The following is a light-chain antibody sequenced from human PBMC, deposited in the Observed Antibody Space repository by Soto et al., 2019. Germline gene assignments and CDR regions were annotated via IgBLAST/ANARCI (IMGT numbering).Light chain of an antibody. CDR1: SSSIGSKT. J-gene: IGLJ1*01. V-gene: IGLV1-44*01. CDR3: AAWDDSLNACV. Sequence: QSVLTQAPSASGTPGQRVTISCSGSSSSIGSKTVNWYQQLPGMAPKLLIFNNHQRPSGVPDRFSGSKSGTSASLAISGLPSEDEADYYCAAWDDSLNACVFGTGTKLTVL. CDR2: NNH.